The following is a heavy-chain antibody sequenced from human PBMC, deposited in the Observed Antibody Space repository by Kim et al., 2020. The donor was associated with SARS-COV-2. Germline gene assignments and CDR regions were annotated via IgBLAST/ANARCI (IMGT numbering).Heavy chain of an antibody. CDR3: VKEGYGDPAFDS. CDR2: ICCDGTKE. D-gene: IGHD4-17*01. J-gene: IGHJ4*02. CDR1: GFTFSSYG. Sequence: GGSLRLSCVASGFTFSSYGMHWVRQAPGXGXEWVAVICCDGTKEYYADSVKGRFTISRDNSKNTLYLQLNSLRAEDTAVYYCVKEGYGDPAFDSWGQGTLVSVSS. V-gene: IGHV3-33*06.